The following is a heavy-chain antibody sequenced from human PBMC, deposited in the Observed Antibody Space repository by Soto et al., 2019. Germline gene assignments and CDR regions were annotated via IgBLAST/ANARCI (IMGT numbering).Heavy chain of an antibody. CDR2: INPSGGST. CDR3: ASKEYYYDSRVYSFFGFNP. V-gene: IGHV1-46*01. D-gene: IGHD3-22*01. CDR1: GYTFTSYY. Sequence: ASVKVSCKASGYTFTSYYMHWVRQAPGQGLEWMGIINPSGGSTSYAQKFQGRVTMTRDTSTSTVCMELSSLRSEDTAVYYCASKEYYYDSRVYSFFGFNPGGQETLVTFS. J-gene: IGHJ5*02.